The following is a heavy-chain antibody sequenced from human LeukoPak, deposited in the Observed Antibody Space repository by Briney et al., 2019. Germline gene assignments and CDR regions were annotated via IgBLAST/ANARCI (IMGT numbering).Heavy chain of an antibody. D-gene: IGHD3-10*01. CDR3: AREAHYYGSGSPHDY. CDR2: INPNSGGT. Sequence: ASVKVSCKASGYTFTGYYMHWVRQAPGQGLEWMGWINPNSGGTNYAQKFQGRVTITTDTSASTAYMELSSLRSEDTAVFYCAREAHYYGSGSPHDYWGQGTLVTVSS. V-gene: IGHV1-2*02. J-gene: IGHJ4*02. CDR1: GYTFTGYY.